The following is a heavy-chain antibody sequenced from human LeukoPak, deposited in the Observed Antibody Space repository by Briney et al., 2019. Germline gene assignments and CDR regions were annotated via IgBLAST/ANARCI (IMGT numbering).Heavy chain of an antibody. CDR2: IYYSGST. V-gene: IGHV4-59*01. Sequence: TSETLSLTCTVSGGSISSYYWSWIRQPPGKGLEWIGYIYYSGSTNYNPSLKSRVTISVDTSKNQFSLKLSSVTAADTAVYYCARDRAEWQYYFDTSGDYYVGDSFDIWGQGTMVTVSS. J-gene: IGHJ3*02. CDR3: ARDRAEWQYYFDTSGDYYVGDSFDI. CDR1: GGSISSYY. D-gene: IGHD3-22*01.